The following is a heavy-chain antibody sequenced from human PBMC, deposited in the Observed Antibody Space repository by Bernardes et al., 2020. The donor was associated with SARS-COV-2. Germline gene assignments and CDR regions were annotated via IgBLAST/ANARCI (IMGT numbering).Heavy chain of an antibody. D-gene: IGHD6-19*01. CDR1: GYTFTSYY. J-gene: IGHJ6*02. V-gene: IGHV1-46*01. CDR2: INPSGGST. CDR3: ARDLAVAGTGLNYYYYYGMDV. Sequence: ASVKVSCKASGYTFTSYYMHWVRQAPGQGLEWMGIINPSGGSTSYAQKFQGRVTMTRDTSTSTVYMELSSLRSEDTAVYYCARDLAVAGTGLNYYYYYGMDVWGQGTTVTVSS.